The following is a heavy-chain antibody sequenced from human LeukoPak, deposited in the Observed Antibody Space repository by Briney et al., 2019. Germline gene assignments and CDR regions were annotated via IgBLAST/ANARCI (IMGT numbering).Heavy chain of an antibody. CDR2: INQHGTEE. J-gene: IGHJ4*02. D-gene: IGHD2-21*02. V-gene: IGHV3-7*03. Sequence: GGSLRLSCAASGFTFSNYWMNWFRQAPGKGLEWVANINQHGTEENYVDSVEGRFTISRDNAENSLYLQMNSLRAEDTAVYYCARAVVGGDDFPYFDYWGQGTLVTASS. CDR3: ARAVVGGDDFPYFDY. CDR1: GFTFSNYW.